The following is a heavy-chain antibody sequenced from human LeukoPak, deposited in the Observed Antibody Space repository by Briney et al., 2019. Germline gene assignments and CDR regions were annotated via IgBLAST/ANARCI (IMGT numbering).Heavy chain of an antibody. CDR3: AKGLGGLHSSGWYYYYGMDV. CDR1: GFTFDDYA. CDR2: ISWNSGSI. Sequence: GGSLRLSCAASGFTFDDYAMHWVRQAPGKGLEWVSGISWNSGSIGYADSVKGRFTISRDNAKNSLYLQMNSLRAGDTALYYCAKGLGGLHSSGWYYYYGMDVWGQGTTVTVSS. D-gene: IGHD6-19*01. V-gene: IGHV3-9*01. J-gene: IGHJ6*02.